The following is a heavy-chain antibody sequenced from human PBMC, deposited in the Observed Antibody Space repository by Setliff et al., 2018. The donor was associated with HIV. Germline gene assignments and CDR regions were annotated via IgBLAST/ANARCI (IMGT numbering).Heavy chain of an antibody. CDR1: GYTFTSYY. Sequence: ASVKVSCKASGYTFTSYYVHWVRQAPGQGLEWMGWMDPNNGHTTYAQNFQGRVTITRDTSARTAYMELSSLRSEDTAVYYCARDTPDYLGSYYSDYWGQGTLVTVSS. V-gene: IGHV1-2*02. CDR2: MDPNNGHT. D-gene: IGHD1-26*01. J-gene: IGHJ4*02. CDR3: ARDTPDYLGSYYSDY.